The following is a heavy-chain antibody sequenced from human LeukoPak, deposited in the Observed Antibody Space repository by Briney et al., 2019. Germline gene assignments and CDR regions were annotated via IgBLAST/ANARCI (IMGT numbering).Heavy chain of an antibody. V-gene: IGHV5-51*01. CDR1: GYSFTTYW. J-gene: IGHJ4*02. D-gene: IGHD5-12*01. CDR3: ARQPKSGYSGYESDY. Sequence: GESLKISCKASGYSFTTYWIGWVRQMPGKGLEWMGIIYPADSAAKYSPSFQGQVTISVDKSISTAYLQWSRLKASDTAMYYCARQPKSGYSGYESDYWGQGTLVTVSS. CDR2: IYPADSAA.